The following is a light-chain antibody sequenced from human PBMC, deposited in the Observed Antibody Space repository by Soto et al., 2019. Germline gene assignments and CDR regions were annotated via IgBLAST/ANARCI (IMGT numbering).Light chain of an antibody. V-gene: IGKV3D-15*01. CDR2: DIF. J-gene: IGKJ4*01. CDR3: QQYNSWPLT. Sequence: IVMKQSPATLSVSPGERATLSCRASQSVGSDLAWYQQKPCQAPRLVIYDIFNRATGDPTWISGSGSGTAFTLTISSLQTTDFAAYDCQQYNSWPLTFGVGTKVEIK. CDR1: QSVGSD.